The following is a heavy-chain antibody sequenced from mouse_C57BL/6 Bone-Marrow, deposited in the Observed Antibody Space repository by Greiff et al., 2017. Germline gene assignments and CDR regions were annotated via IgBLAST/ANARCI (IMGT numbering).Heavy chain of an antibody. CDR2: IDPSDSYT. Sequence: QVQLQQPGAELVMPGASVKLSCKASGYTFTSYWMHWVKQRPGQGLEWIGEIDPSDSYTNYNQKFKGKSTLTVDKSSSTAYMQLSSLTSEDSAVYYCARYYSVNAMDYWGQGTSVTVSS. CDR3: ARYYSVNAMDY. D-gene: IGHD2-12*01. V-gene: IGHV1-69*01. CDR1: GYTFTSYW. J-gene: IGHJ4*01.